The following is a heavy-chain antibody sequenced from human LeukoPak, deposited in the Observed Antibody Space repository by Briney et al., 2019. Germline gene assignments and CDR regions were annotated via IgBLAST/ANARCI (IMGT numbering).Heavy chain of an antibody. CDR3: ARDPGYCSSTSCYTKNWFDP. Sequence: PGGSLRLSCAASGFTFSSYAMNWVRQAPGRGLEWVAVISYDGSNKYYADSVKGRFTISRDNSKNTLYLQMNSLRAEDTAVYYCARDPGYCSSTSCYTKNWFDPWGQGTLVTVSS. D-gene: IGHD2-2*02. CDR2: ISYDGSNK. CDR1: GFTFSSYA. J-gene: IGHJ5*02. V-gene: IGHV3-30-3*01.